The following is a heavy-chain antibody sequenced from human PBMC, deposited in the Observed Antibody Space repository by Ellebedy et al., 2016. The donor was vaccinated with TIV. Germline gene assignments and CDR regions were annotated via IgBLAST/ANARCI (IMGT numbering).Heavy chain of an antibody. Sequence: MPSETLSLTCSVSGGSINNYYWTWIRQPPGQGLEWIGDIHHSGNRLIHPSLKSRLTLSLSTSKSQFSLNLRSVTAADTATYYGARDLGRYGMDVWGQGTTVTVSS. V-gene: IGHV4-59*01. CDR3: ARDLGRYGMDV. CDR1: GGSINNYY. CDR2: IHHSGNR. J-gene: IGHJ6*02.